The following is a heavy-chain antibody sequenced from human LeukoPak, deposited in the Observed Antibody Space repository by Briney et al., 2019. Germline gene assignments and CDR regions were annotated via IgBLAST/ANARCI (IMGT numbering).Heavy chain of an antibody. CDR3: ARGQRGDFDY. CDR2: ISYSGTT. V-gene: IGHV4-59*01. D-gene: IGHD1-1*01. CDR1: GGSISSYS. Sequence: SETLSLTCGVSGGSISSYSWNWIRQPPGKGLEWIGYISYSGTTNYNPSLKSRVTISVDTSKIQFSLKLSSVTAADTAVYYCARGQRGDFDYWGQGTLVTVSS. J-gene: IGHJ4*02.